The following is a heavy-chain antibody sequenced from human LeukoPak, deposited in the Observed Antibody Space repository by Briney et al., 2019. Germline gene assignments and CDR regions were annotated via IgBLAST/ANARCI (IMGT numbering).Heavy chain of an antibody. J-gene: IGHJ3*02. V-gene: IGHV1-18*01. Sequence: GASVKVSCKASGYTFTSYGISWVRQAPGQGLEWMGWISAYNGNTNYAQKLQGRATMTTDTSTSTAYMELRSLRSDDTAVYYCARSYYYDSNWDAFDIWGQGTMVTVSS. CDR3: ARSYYYDSNWDAFDI. CDR2: ISAYNGNT. D-gene: IGHD3-22*01. CDR1: GYTFTSYG.